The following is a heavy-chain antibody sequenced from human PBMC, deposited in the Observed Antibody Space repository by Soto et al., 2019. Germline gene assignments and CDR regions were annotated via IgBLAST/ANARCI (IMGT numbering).Heavy chain of an antibody. CDR3: ARRIAVAGYYFDY. V-gene: IGHV3-11*05. CDR2: ISSSSSYT. Sequence: QVQLVESGGGLVKPGGSLRLSCAASGFTFSDYYMSWIRQAPGKGLEWVSYISSSSSYTNYADSEKGRFTISRDNAKNSLYLQMNSLRAEDTAVYYCARRIAVAGYYFDYWGQGTLVTVSS. D-gene: IGHD6-19*01. CDR1: GFTFSDYY. J-gene: IGHJ4*02.